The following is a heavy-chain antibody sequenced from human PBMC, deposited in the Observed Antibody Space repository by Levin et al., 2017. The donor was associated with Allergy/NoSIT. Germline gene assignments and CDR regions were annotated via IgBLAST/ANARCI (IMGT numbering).Heavy chain of an antibody. D-gene: IGHD3-16*02. Sequence: PGGSLRLSCAASGFTFSSYSMNWVRQAPGKGLEWVSSISSSSSYIYYADSVKGRFTISRDNAKNSLYLQMNSLRAEDTAVYYCARDPVGGVIKGDYWGQGTLVTVSS. J-gene: IGHJ4*02. CDR3: ARDPVGGVIKGDY. CDR2: ISSSSSYI. CDR1: GFTFSSYS. V-gene: IGHV3-21*01.